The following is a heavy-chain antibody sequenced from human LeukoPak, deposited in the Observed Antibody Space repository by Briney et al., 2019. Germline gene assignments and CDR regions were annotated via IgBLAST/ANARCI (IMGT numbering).Heavy chain of an antibody. J-gene: IGHJ5*02. Sequence: PSETLSLTCTVSGGSISSYYWSWIRQPPGKGLEWIGYIYYSGSTNYNPSLKSRVTISVDTSKNQFSLKLSSVTAADTAVYYCARYYYDSSGYSAEYWFDPWGQGTLVTVSS. CDR3: ARYYYDSSGYSAEYWFDP. D-gene: IGHD3-22*01. CDR2: IYYSGST. CDR1: GGSISSYY. V-gene: IGHV4-59*12.